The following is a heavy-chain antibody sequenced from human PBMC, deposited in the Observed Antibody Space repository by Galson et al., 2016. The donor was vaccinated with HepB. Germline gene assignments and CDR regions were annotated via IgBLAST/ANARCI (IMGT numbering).Heavy chain of an antibody. CDR1: GFRFDDHA. CDR2: ISWNSGRI. J-gene: IGHJ4*02. Sequence: SLRLSCAASGFRFDDHAMHWVRQAPGKGLEWVSGISWNSGRIGYGDSVKSRFTISRDDAKNSLFLQMNSLRADDTALYYCAKDRLGYDSGGYPVFDYWGQGTLVTVSS. CDR3: AKDRLGYDSGGYPVFDY. V-gene: IGHV3-9*01. D-gene: IGHD3-22*01.